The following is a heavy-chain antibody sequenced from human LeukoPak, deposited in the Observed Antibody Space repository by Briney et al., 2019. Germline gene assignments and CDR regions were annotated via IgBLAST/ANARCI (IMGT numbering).Heavy chain of an antibody. V-gene: IGHV3-53*01. Sequence: GGSLRLSCAASGFSFSDYEMNWVRQAPGKGLEWVSVIYSGGSTYYADSVKGRFTISRDNSKNTLYLQVNSLRAEDTAVYYCAREGGAGGTIDYWGQGTLVTVSS. D-gene: IGHD2-8*01. CDR2: IYSGGST. CDR3: AREGGAGGTIDY. CDR1: GFSFSDYE. J-gene: IGHJ4*02.